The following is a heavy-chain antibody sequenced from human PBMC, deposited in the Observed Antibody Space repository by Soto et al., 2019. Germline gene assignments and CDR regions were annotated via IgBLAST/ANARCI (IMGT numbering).Heavy chain of an antibody. V-gene: IGHV4-4*02. Sequence: KPSETLSLTCGLSGGSISSSNWWSWVRQPPGKGLEWIGEIYQSGTTYYNPSLESRVSMSLDRSTNQLSLTLTSVTAADTAVYYCAREGTGWYWGHWGQGALVTVSS. D-gene: IGHD6-19*01. J-gene: IGHJ4*02. CDR2: IYQSGTT. CDR3: AREGTGWYWGH. CDR1: GGSISSSNW.